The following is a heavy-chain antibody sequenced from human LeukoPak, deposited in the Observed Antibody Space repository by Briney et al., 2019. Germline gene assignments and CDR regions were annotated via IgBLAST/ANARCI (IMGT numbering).Heavy chain of an antibody. D-gene: IGHD3-22*01. Sequence: GGSLRLSCAASGFTFSDYYMSWIRQAPGKGLEWVSYISSSGSTIYYADSVKGRFTISRDNAKDSLYLQMNSLRAEDTAVYYCAREGYYDSSGYYYEGYWGQGTLVTVSS. V-gene: IGHV3-11*01. CDR3: AREGYYDSSGYYYEGY. CDR1: GFTFSDYY. CDR2: ISSSGSTI. J-gene: IGHJ4*02.